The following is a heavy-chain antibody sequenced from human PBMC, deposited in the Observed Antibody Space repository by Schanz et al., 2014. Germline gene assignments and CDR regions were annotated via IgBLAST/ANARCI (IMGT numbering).Heavy chain of an antibody. CDR3: TRDGYSRNFPDY. D-gene: IGHD1-26*01. CDR2: INHSGST. CDR1: GGSFSDYY. V-gene: IGHV4-34*01. J-gene: IGHJ4*02. Sequence: QVQLQQWGAGLLKPSETLSLTCAVYGGSFSDYYWSWIRQPPGKGLEWIGEINHSGSTNYNPSLKSQFTISLDTSKNQFSLKLSSVTAADTAVYYCTRDGYSRNFPDYWGQGTLVTVSS.